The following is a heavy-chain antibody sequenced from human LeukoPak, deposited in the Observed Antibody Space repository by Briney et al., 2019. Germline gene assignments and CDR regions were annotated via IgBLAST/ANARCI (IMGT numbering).Heavy chain of an antibody. CDR3: AKDSYTRGWYLEY. D-gene: IGHD6-19*01. Sequence: SETLSLTCTVSGGSISSSNSYWGWIRQPPGKGLEWIGSLYYSGNTYYNPSLKSRVTISVDTSKNQLSLKLSSVTAADTAVYYCAKDSYTRGWYLEYWGQGTLVTVSS. J-gene: IGHJ4*02. V-gene: IGHV4-39*02. CDR2: LYYSGNT. CDR1: GGSISSSNSY.